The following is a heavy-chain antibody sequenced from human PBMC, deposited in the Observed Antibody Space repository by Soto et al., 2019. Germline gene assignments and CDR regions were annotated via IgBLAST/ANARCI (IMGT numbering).Heavy chain of an antibody. Sequence: QVQLVESGGGVVQPGRSLRLSCAASGFTFSSYGMHWVRQAPGKGLEWVAVISYDGSNKYYADSVKGRFTISRDNSKNTLYLQMNSLRAEDTAVYYCAKLYYDSSGYYYNEDYWGQGNLVTVSS. J-gene: IGHJ4*02. CDR3: AKLYYDSSGYYYNEDY. CDR2: ISYDGSNK. V-gene: IGHV3-30*18. CDR1: GFTFSSYG. D-gene: IGHD3-22*01.